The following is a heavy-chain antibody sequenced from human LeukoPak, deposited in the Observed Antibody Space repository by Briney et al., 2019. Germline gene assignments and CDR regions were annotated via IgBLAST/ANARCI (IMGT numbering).Heavy chain of an antibody. D-gene: IGHD1-26*01. J-gene: IGHJ4*02. V-gene: IGHV4-34*01. CDR2: INHSGST. Sequence: SETLSLTCAVYGGSSSGYYWSWIRQPPGKGLEWIGEINHSGSTNYNPSLKSRVTISVDTSKNQFSLKLSSVTAADTAVYYCARHRNSGSYSTFDYWGQGTLVTVSS. CDR1: GGSSSGYY. CDR3: ARHRNSGSYSTFDY.